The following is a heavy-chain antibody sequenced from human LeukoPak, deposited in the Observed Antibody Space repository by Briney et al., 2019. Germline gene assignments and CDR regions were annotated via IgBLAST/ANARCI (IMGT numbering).Heavy chain of an antibody. J-gene: IGHJ4*02. D-gene: IGHD6-13*01. CDR2: MNPNSGNT. V-gene: IGHV1-8*01. CDR1: GYTFTSYD. Sequence: ASVKISCKASGYTFTSYDINWVRQATGQGLEWMGWMNPNSGNTGYAQKSQGRVTMTRNTSISTAYMELSSLRSEDTAVYYCARAHRYSSSWYLAGIYYFDYWGQGTLVTVSS. CDR3: ARAHRYSSSWYLAGIYYFDY.